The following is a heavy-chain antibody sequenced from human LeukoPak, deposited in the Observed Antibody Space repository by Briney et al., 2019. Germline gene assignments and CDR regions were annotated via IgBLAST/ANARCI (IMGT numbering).Heavy chain of an antibody. V-gene: IGHV3-43*02. CDR3: AKDTSNNIRPGNYFDY. J-gene: IGHJ4*02. CDR2: ISGDSGST. Sequence: GGSLRLSCAASGFTFDDYAMHWVRQAPGKGLEWVSLISGDSGSTYYADSVKGRFTISRDNSKNSLYLQMNSLRTEDTALYYCAKDTSNNIRPGNYFDYWGQGTLVTVSS. D-gene: IGHD1-14*01. CDR1: GFTFDDYA.